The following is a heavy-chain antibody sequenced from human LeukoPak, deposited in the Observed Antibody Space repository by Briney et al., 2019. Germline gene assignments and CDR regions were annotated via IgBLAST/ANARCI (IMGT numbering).Heavy chain of an antibody. Sequence: SETLSLTCAVYGGSFRGYYWSWIRQPPGKGPEWIGEINHSGSTNYNPPLKSRVTISVDTFKNQFSLKLSSVTAADTAVYYCARGSLGGQWQWLDPAFDYWGQGTLVSVSS. V-gene: IGHV4-34*01. CDR2: INHSGST. D-gene: IGHD6-19*01. CDR1: GGSFRGYY. CDR3: ARGSLGGQWQWLDPAFDY. J-gene: IGHJ4*02.